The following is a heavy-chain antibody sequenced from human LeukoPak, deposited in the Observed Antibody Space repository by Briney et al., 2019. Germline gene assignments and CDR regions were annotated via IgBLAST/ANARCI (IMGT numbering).Heavy chain of an antibody. D-gene: IGHD3-10*01. CDR1: GYTFTGYG. CDR2: ISPYNGNT. CDR3: AGAGYYGSGSLDPWFDP. Sequence: GASVKVSCKASGYTFTGYGIRWVRQAPGQGLEWMGWISPYNGNTNYAQKLQGRVTMTTDTSTSTAYMELRRLRSDDTAMYYCAGAGYYGSGSLDPWFDPWGQGTLVTVSS. V-gene: IGHV1-18*04. J-gene: IGHJ5*02.